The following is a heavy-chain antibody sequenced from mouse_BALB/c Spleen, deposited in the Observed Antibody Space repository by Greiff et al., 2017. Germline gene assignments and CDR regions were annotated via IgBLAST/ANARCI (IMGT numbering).Heavy chain of an antibody. Sequence: QVQLQQSGPELVKPGASVRISCKASGYTFTSYYIHWVKQRPGQGLEWIGWIYPGNVNTKYNEKFKGKATLTADKSSSTAYMQLSSLTSEDSAVYFCARCYGNYETWFAYWGQGTLVTVSA. V-gene: IGHV1S56*01. CDR1: GYTFTSYY. D-gene: IGHD2-1*01. CDR2: IYPGNVNT. CDR3: ARCYGNYETWFAY. J-gene: IGHJ3*01.